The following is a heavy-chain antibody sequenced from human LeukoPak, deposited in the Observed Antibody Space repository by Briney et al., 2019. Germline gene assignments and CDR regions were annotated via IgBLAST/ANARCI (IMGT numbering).Heavy chain of an antibody. CDR1: GFTFSSYA. D-gene: IGHD6-13*01. CDR3: ARGIAV. Sequence: GGSLRLSCAASGFTFSSYAMHWVRQAPGKGLEWVAVISYDGSNKYYADSVKGRFTISRDNSKNTLYLQMNSLRAEDTAVYYCARGIAVWGQGTLVTVSS. J-gene: IGHJ4*02. CDR2: ISYDGSNK. V-gene: IGHV3-30*04.